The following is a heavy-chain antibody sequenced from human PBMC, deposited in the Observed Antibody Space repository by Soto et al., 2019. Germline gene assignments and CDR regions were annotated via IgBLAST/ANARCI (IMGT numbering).Heavy chain of an antibody. Sequence: QVQLVQSGAEVKKPGSSVKVSCKASGGTFSSYAISWVRQAPGQGLEWMGGIIPIFGTANYAQKFQGRVTITADESTDKDYMELSSLRSEDTAVYYCAREEGYYDILTGYYRYNWFDPWGQRTLVTVYS. CDR1: GGTFSSYA. CDR2: IIPIFGTA. D-gene: IGHD3-9*01. J-gene: IGHJ5*02. CDR3: AREEGYYDILTGYYRYNWFDP. V-gene: IGHV1-69*01.